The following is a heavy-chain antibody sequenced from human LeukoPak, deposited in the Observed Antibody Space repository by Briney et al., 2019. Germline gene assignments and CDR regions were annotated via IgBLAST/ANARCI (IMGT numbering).Heavy chain of an antibody. CDR2: INHSGST. D-gene: IGHD1-26*01. CDR1: GGSFSGYY. Sequence: SETLSLTCAVYGGSFSGYYWSWIRQPPGKGLEWIGEINHSGSTNYNPSLKSRVTISVDTSKNQFSLKLSSVTAADTAVYYCARDSIVGATLVAFDIWGQGTMVTVSS. J-gene: IGHJ3*02. CDR3: ARDSIVGATLVAFDI. V-gene: IGHV4-34*01.